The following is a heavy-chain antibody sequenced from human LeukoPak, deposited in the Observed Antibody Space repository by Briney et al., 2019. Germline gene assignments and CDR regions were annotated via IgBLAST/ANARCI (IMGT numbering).Heavy chain of an antibody. CDR1: GFTFSSYS. D-gene: IGHD5-18*01. V-gene: IGHV3-21*01. CDR3: AREGSRYGFRYYGMDV. CDR2: ISSSSSYI. Sequence: GGSLRLSCAASGFTFSSYSMNWVRQAPGKGLEWVSSISSSSSYIYYADSVKGRFTISRDNAKNSLYLQMNSLRAEDTAVYYCAREGSRYGFRYYGMDVWGQGTTVTVSS. J-gene: IGHJ6*02.